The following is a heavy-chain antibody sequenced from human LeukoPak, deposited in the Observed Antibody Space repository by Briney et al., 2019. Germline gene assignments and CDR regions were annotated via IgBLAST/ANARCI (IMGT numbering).Heavy chain of an antibody. CDR1: GFTFGDYG. J-gene: IGHJ4*02. CDR3: ARDGYDSSGYYD. CDR2: INWNGGST. V-gene: IGHV3-20*04. D-gene: IGHD3-22*01. Sequence: PGGSLRLSCAASGFTFGDYGMSWVSQAPGKGLEWVSGINWNGGSTGYADSVKGRFTISRDNAKNSLYLQMNSLRAEDTALYYCARDGYDSSGYYDWGQGTLITVSS.